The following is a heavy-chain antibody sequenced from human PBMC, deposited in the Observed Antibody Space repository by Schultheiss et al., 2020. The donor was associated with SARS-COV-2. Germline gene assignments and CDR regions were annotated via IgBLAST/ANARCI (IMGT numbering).Heavy chain of an antibody. CDR3: ARKRAVIVTPGLDY. Sequence: GGSLRLSCAASGFTFSSYGMHWVRQAPGKGLEWVSAISGSGGSTYYADSVKGRFTISRDNSKNTLYLQMNSLRAEDTAVYYCARKRAVIVTPGLDYWGQGTLVTVSS. V-gene: IGHV3-23*01. CDR1: GFTFSSYG. CDR2: ISGSGGST. D-gene: IGHD4-17*01. J-gene: IGHJ4*02.